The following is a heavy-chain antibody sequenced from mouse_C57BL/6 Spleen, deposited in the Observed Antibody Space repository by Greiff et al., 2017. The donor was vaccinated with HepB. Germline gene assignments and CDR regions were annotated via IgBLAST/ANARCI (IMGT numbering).Heavy chain of an antibody. D-gene: IGHD1-1*01. Sequence: VQLQQPGAELVKPGASVKMSCKASGYTFTSYWITWVKQRPGQGLEWIGDIYPGSGSTNYNEKFKSKATLTVDTSSSTAYMQLSSLTSEDSAVYYCAKYYGSSYVDYAMDYWGQGTSVTVSS. CDR1: GYTFTSYW. CDR3: AKYYGSSYVDYAMDY. J-gene: IGHJ4*01. CDR2: IYPGSGST. V-gene: IGHV1-55*01.